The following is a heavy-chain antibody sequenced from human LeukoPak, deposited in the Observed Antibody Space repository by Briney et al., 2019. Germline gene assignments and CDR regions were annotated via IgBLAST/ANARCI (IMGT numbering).Heavy chain of an antibody. CDR1: GFTFSSCA. V-gene: IGHV3-23*01. D-gene: IGHD3-22*01. J-gene: IGHJ4*02. CDR2: ISGSGTST. Sequence: GGSLRLSCAASGFTFSSCAMSWVRQAPGKGLEWVSGISGSGTSTYYADSVKGRFTISRDNSKNTLYLQMNSLRAEDTAVYYCAKDASYDSSGYSGDYWGQGTLVTVSS. CDR3: AKDASYDSSGYSGDY.